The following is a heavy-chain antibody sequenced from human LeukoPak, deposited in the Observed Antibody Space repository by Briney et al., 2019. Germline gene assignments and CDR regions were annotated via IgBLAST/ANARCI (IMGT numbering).Heavy chain of an antibody. CDR3: AKDSSYFYDSSGYNFDY. CDR1: GFTFSSYE. J-gene: IGHJ4*02. CDR2: ISSSGSTI. D-gene: IGHD3-22*01. V-gene: IGHV3-48*03. Sequence: GGSLRLSCAASGFTFSSYEMNWVRQAPGKGLEWVSYISSSGSTIYYADSVKGRFTISRDNSKDTLHLQMNSLRAEDTAVYYCAKDSSYFYDSSGYNFDYWGQGTLVTVSS.